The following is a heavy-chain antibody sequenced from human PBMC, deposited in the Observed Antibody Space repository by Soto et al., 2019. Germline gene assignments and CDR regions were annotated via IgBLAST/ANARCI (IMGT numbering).Heavy chain of an antibody. V-gene: IGHV1-69*13. CDR3: ARELDPNSGGNSLSFHN. J-gene: IGHJ4*02. CDR1: GGTFSTYG. Sequence: QVQLVQSGAEVKKPGSSVKVSCKASGGTFSTYGMNWVRLAPGQGLEWMGGIIPKFGTTNYVQKFHGRVTITEDESQNAAYMVLNELRSEYTAVYFSARELDPNSGGNSLSFHNFGEGSLVTVSS. CDR2: IIPKFGTT. D-gene: IGHD1-7*01.